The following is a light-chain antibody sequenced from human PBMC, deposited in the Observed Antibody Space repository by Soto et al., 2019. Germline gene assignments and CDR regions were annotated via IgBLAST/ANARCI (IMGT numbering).Light chain of an antibody. CDR3: QQSFSNPRT. V-gene: IGKV1-39*01. J-gene: IGKJ4*01. Sequence: DIQMTQSPSSLSASLGDRVTVTCRASQKIHNFVSWYQQKPGQAPKLLIFLASTLESGVPSRFGGSGSGTDFTLTISSLQPEDFATYYCQQSFSNPRTFGGGTKVDSK. CDR1: QKIHNF. CDR2: LAS.